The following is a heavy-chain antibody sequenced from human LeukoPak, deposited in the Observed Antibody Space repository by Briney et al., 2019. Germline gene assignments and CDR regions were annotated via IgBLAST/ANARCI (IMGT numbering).Heavy chain of an antibody. CDR1: GFTFSNAG. Sequence: KAGGSLRLSCAASGFTFSNAGMSWVRQAPGKGLEWVGRIKSKTDGGTTDYAAPVKGRFTISRDDSKNTLYLQMNSLKTEDTAVYYCTTDYGSYNWNYIDYWGQGTLVTVSS. CDR2: IKSKTDGGTT. CDR3: TTDYGSYNWNYIDY. J-gene: IGHJ4*02. D-gene: IGHD1-20*01. V-gene: IGHV3-15*01.